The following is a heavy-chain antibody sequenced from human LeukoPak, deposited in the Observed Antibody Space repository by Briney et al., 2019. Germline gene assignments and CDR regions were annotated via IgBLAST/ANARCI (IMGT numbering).Heavy chain of an antibody. CDR2: INPNSGGT. Sequence: ASVKVSCNTFGYTFTGYYMHWVRQAPGQGLEWMGWINPNSGGTNYAQKFQGRVTMTRDMSMTTAYMELTELRSDDTAVYYCAAQRDPRPFDHWGQGTLITVSS. J-gene: IGHJ4*02. V-gene: IGHV1-2*02. CDR3: AAQRDPRPFDH. CDR1: GYTFTGYY. D-gene: IGHD5-24*01.